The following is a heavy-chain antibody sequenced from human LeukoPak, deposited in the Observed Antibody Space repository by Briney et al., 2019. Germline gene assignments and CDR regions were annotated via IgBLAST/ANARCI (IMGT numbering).Heavy chain of an antibody. CDR3: AKIPYGDYVLDYYYYMDV. Sequence: GGSLRLSCAASGFTFSIHGMNWVRQAPGKGLEWVSRINSDGINTSYADSVKGRFTISRDNSKNTLYLQMNSLRAEDTAVYYCAKIPYGDYVLDYYYYMDVWGKGTTVTISS. CDR1: GFTFSIHG. V-gene: IGHV3-23*01. CDR2: INSDGINT. D-gene: IGHD4-17*01. J-gene: IGHJ6*03.